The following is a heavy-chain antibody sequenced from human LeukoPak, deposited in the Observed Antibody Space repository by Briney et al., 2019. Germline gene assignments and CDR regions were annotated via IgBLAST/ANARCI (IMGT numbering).Heavy chain of an antibody. CDR3: ARARGWLQFVDY. Sequence: GGSLRLSCAASGFTFSSYAMHWVRQAPGKGLEWVAVISYDGSNKYYADSVKGRFTISRDNSKNTLYLQMNSLRAEDTAVYYCARARGWLQFVDYWGQGTLVTVSS. D-gene: IGHD5-24*01. V-gene: IGHV3-30-3*01. CDR1: GFTFSSYA. J-gene: IGHJ4*02. CDR2: ISYDGSNK.